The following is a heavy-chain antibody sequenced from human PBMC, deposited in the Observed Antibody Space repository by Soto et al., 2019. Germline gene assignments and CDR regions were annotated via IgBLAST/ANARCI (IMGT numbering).Heavy chain of an antibody. D-gene: IGHD3-9*01. CDR1: GASISSGAYY. CDR2: ISYRGIT. J-gene: IGHJ5*01. V-gene: IGHV4-31*03. CDR3: ARMSATGTRWFDS. Sequence: QVQLQEPGPGLVKPSQTLSLTCTVSGASISSGAYYCSWIRHFPGKGLEWIGDISYRGITHYNPSLNSRVTISRDTSENQFSLKVNSVTAADTAVYYCARMSATGTRWFDSWGQGTQVTVSS.